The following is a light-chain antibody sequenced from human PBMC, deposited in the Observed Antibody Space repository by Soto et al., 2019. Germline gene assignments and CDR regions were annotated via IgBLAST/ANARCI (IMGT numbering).Light chain of an antibody. J-gene: IGKJ4*01. Sequence: IDMTQSPASLSASVGDRVTITCRASQTIATYLNWFQHKSGRAPKLLIYTSSSGNSGVSSRFRGSGSGTDFTLTINDVQPEDSATYYCQQSYSSLVTFGAGTKVEIK. CDR1: QTIATY. V-gene: IGKV1-39*01. CDR3: QQSYSSLVT. CDR2: TSS.